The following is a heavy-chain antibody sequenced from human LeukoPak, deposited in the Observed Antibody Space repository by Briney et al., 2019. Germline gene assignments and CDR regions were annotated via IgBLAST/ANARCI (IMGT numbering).Heavy chain of an antibody. V-gene: IGHV1-2*02. CDR1: GYTFTGCY. D-gene: IGHD3-10*01. J-gene: IGHJ4*02. CDR3: ARDLQVLLWLGESGY. Sequence: ASVKVSCKASGYTFTGCYMHWVRQAPGQGLEWMGWINPNSGGTNYAQKFQGRVTMTRDTSISTAYMELSRLRSDDTAVYYCARDLQVLLWLGESGYWGQGTLVTVSS. CDR2: INPNSGGT.